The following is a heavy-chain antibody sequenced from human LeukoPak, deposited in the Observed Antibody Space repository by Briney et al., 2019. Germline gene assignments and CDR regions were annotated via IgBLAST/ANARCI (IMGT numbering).Heavy chain of an antibody. D-gene: IGHD3-16*02. J-gene: IGHJ4*02. CDR1: GYTFTSYD. CDR2: MNPNSGNT. CDR3: ARLQGGGSYRNFDY. Sequence: ASVKVSCKAAGYTFTSYDINWERQATGQGHEWMGWMNPNSGNTGYAQKFQGRVTITRNTSISTAYMELSSLRSEDTAVYYCARLQGGGSYRNFDYWGQGTLVTVSS. V-gene: IGHV1-8*03.